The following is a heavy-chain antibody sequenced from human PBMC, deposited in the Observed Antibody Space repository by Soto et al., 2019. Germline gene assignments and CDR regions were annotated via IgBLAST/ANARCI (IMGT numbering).Heavy chain of an antibody. CDR1: GGSISSYY. CDR3: ARERIAAAGARGALDI. Sequence: SETLSLTCTVSGGSISSYYWSWIRQPPGKGLEWIGYIYYSGSTNYNPSLKSRVTISVDTSKNQFSLKLSSVTAADTAVYYCARERIAAAGARGALDIWGQGTMVTVSS. J-gene: IGHJ3*02. CDR2: IYYSGST. V-gene: IGHV4-59*01. D-gene: IGHD6-13*01.